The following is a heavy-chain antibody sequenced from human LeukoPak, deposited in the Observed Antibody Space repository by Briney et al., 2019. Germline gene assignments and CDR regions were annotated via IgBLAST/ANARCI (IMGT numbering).Heavy chain of an antibody. CDR3: AKSEYDH. J-gene: IGHJ5*02. CDR1: GFTFSSYS. D-gene: IGHD2/OR15-2a*01. CDR2: ISGSSTTI. Sequence: GGSLRLSCAASGFTFSSYSMTWVRRAPGEGLEWVSYISGSSTTIYYADSVRGRFTISRDNAKNSLYLQMNSLRDEDTAVYFCAKSEYDHWGQGTLVTVSP. V-gene: IGHV3-48*02.